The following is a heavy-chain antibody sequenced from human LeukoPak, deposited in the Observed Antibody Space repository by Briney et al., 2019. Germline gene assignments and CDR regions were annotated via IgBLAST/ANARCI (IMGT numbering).Heavy chain of an antibody. CDR2: IYYSGST. V-gene: IGHV4-59*01. D-gene: IGHD6-19*01. Sequence: SETLFLTRTVSGGSISSYYWSWIRQPPGKGLEWIGYIYYSGSTNYNPSLKSRVSISVDTSKNQFSLKLGSVTAADTAVYYCARRMPAGTVDYWGQGTLVTVSS. J-gene: IGHJ4*02. CDR1: GGSISSYY. CDR3: ARRMPAGTVDY.